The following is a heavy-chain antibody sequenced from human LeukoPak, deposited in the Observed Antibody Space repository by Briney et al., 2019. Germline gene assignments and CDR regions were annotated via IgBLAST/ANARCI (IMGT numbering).Heavy chain of an antibody. CDR2: ISYDGSNE. CDR1: GFTFSSYG. J-gene: IGHJ4*02. V-gene: IGHV3-30*18. D-gene: IGHD5-18*01. CDR3: AKLEDPVVVRSVDY. Sequence: GGSLRLSCAASGFTFSSYGMNWVRQAPGKGLEWVAVISYDGSNEYYADSVKGRFTISRDNSKNTLFLQMNSLRAEDTAVYYCAKLEDPVVVRSVDYWGQGTLVTVSS.